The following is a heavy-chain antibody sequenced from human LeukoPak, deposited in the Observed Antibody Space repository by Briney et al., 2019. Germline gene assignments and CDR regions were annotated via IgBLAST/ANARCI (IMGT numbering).Heavy chain of an antibody. J-gene: IGHJ5*02. Sequence: GGSLRLSCAASGFTFSNYAMHWVRQAPGKGLEWVAFKGRFTISRDNSKNTLYLQMNSLRAEATAVYYCARDLGGSGSYYICFDPWGQGTLVTVSS. V-gene: IGHV3-30*02. D-gene: IGHD3-10*01. CDR1: GFTFSNYA. CDR3: ARDLGGSGSYYICFDP.